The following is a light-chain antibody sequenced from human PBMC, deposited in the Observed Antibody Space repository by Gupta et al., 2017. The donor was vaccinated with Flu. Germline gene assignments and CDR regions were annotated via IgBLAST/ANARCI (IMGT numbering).Light chain of an antibody. J-gene: IGLJ2*01. V-gene: IGLV2-14*01. Sequence: QSALTQPASVSVSPGQSITISCTGTSSDVGGYNYVSWYQQHPGTPPKLMIYEVSTRPSGVSNRFAASKAGNTALLTISGHQAEDEADYYYSSYTSSSTKVFGGGTKLTVL. CDR3: SSYTSSSTKV. CDR2: EVS. CDR1: SSDVGGYNY.